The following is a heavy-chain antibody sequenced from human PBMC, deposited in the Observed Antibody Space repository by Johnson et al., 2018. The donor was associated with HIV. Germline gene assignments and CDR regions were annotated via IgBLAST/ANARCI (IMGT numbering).Heavy chain of an antibody. Sequence: QVQLVESGGGVVQPGRSLRLSCAASGFTFSSYAMHWVRQAPGKGLEWVAVISYDGSNKYYADSVKGRFTISRDNSKNTLYLQMNSLRAEDTAVYYCARGMIVSDAFDIWGQGTMVTVSS. J-gene: IGHJ3*02. D-gene: IGHD3-22*01. CDR3: ARGMIVSDAFDI. V-gene: IGHV3-30*14. CDR2: ISYDGSNK. CDR1: GFTFSSYA.